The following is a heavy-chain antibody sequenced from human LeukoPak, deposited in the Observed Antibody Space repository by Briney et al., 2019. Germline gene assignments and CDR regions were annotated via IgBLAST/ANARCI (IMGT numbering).Heavy chain of an antibody. CDR1: GFTVSSNY. J-gene: IGHJ4*02. CDR2: IYSGGST. CDR3: ARGGQDYGGNTGLDY. V-gene: IGHV3-53*01. D-gene: IGHD4-23*01. Sequence: GGSLRLSCAASGFTVSSNYMSWVRQAPGKGLEWVSVIYSGGSTYYADSVKGRFTISRDNSKNTLYLQMNSLRAEDTAVYYCARGGQDYGGNTGLDYWGQGTLVTVSS.